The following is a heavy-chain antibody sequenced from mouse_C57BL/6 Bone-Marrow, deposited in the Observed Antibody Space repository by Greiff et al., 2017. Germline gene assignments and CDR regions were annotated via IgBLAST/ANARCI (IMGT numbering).Heavy chain of an antibody. CDR2: IRSKSNNYAT. CDR1: GFSFNTYA. CDR3: VRHSNWGYAMDY. Sequence: EVKLVESGGGLVQPKGSLKLSCAASGFSFNTYAMNWVRQAPGKCLEWVARIRSKSNNYATYYADSVKDRFTISRDDSESMLYLQMNNLKTEDTAMYYCVRHSNWGYAMDYWGQGTSVTVSS. J-gene: IGHJ4*01. V-gene: IGHV10-1*01. D-gene: IGHD4-1*02.